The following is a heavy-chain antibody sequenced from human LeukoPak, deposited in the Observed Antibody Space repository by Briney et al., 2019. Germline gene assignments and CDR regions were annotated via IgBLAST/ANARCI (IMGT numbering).Heavy chain of an antibody. D-gene: IGHD6-19*01. V-gene: IGHV3-23*01. CDR3: AKTTTGYSSGRYPGWPVDY. Sequence: GGSLRLSCVASGFTFNSYAMYWVRQAPGKGLEWVSGIFGSGGSAHYADSVKGRFTISRDNSKITVYLQMNSLRTEDTAVYYCAKTTTGYSSGRYPGWPVDYWGQGTLVTVSS. J-gene: IGHJ4*02. CDR1: GFTFNSYA. CDR2: IFGSGGSA.